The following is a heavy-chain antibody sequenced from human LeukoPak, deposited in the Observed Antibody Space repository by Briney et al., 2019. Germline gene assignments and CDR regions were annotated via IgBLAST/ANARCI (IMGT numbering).Heavy chain of an antibody. J-gene: IGHJ4*02. CDR3: AREGDYGDYGDY. CDR2: INPNSGGT. D-gene: IGHD4-17*01. V-gene: IGHV1-2*02. Sequence: ASVKVSCKASGYTFTGYYIHWVRQAPGQGLECVGWINPNSGGTNYAQKFQGRVTMTRDTSISTAYMELSRLRSDDTAVYYCAREGDYGDYGDYWGQGTLVTVSS. CDR1: GYTFTGYY.